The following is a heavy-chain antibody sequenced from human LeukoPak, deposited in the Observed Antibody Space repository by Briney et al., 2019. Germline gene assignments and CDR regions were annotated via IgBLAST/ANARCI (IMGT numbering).Heavy chain of an antibody. Sequence: ASVRVSYKASGGTFSIYAISWVRQAPGQGLEWVGGIIPIFGTANYAQKFQGRVTITTDESTSTAYMELSSLRSEDTAVYYCARDRLSYMDVWGKGTTVTVSS. J-gene: IGHJ6*03. CDR1: GGTFSIYA. V-gene: IGHV1-69*05. D-gene: IGHD3-16*01. CDR2: IIPIFGTA. CDR3: ARDRLSYMDV.